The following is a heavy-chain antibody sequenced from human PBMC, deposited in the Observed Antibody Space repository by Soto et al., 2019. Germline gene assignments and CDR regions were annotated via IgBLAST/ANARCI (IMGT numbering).Heavy chain of an antibody. V-gene: IGHV4-4*02. J-gene: IGHJ5*02. D-gene: IGHD3-22*01. CDR3: ARDRPYYYDSSGQPGWFDP. CDR2: IYHSGST. CDR1: GGSTSSSNW. Sequence: PSETLSLTCAVSGGSTSSSNWWGWVRQPPGKGLEWIGEIYHSGSTNYNPSLKSRVTISVDKSKNQFSLKLSSVTAADTAVYYCARDRPYYYDSSGQPGWFDPWGQGTLVTVSS.